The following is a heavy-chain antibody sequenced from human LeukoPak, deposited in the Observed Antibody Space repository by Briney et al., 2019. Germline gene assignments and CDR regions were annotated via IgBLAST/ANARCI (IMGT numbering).Heavy chain of an antibody. D-gene: IGHD6-19*01. J-gene: IGHJ4*02. V-gene: IGHV1-2*02. Sequence: ASVKVSCKASGYTFTGYYMHWVRQAPGQGLEWMGWINPNSGGTNYAQKFQGRVTMTRDTSISTAYMELSSLRSEDTAAYYCGRGRYEQWLVRGVDYWGQGTLVTVSS. CDR2: INPNSGGT. CDR3: GRGRYEQWLVRGVDY. CDR1: GYTFTGYY.